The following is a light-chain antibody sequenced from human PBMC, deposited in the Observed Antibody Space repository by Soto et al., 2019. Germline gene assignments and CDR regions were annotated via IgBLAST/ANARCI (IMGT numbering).Light chain of an antibody. CDR2: DAS. J-gene: IGKJ1*01. Sequence: DIQMTQSPSTLSASVGDRVTMNCRASQSISSWLAWYQQKPGKAPKLLIYDASSLESGVPSRFSGSGSGTEFTLTINSLQTDDFASYYCQQYDSFSWTFGQGTKVDI. V-gene: IGKV1-5*01. CDR1: QSISSW. CDR3: QQYDSFSWT.